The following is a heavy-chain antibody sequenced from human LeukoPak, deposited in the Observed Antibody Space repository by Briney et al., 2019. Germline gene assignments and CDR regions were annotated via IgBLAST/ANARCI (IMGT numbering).Heavy chain of an antibody. CDR3: ARDKYDSSGYYDAFDI. J-gene: IGHJ3*02. CDR2: IYYSGST. D-gene: IGHD3-22*01. CDR1: GGSISSYY. Sequence: LETLSLTCTVSGGSISSYYWSWIRQPPGKGLEWIGYIYYSGSTNYNPSLKSRVTISVDTSKNQFSLKLSSVTAADTAVYYCARDKYDSSGYYDAFDIWGQGTMVTVSS. V-gene: IGHV4-59*12.